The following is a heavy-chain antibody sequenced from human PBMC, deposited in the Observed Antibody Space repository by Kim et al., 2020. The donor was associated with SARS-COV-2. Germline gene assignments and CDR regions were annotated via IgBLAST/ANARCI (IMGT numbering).Heavy chain of an antibody. V-gene: IGHV3-7*03. D-gene: IGHD7-27*01. CDR3: ARANWGSGDY. Sequence: GGSLRLSCVASGFIFTNYWMSWVRQAPGKGLEWVANLSQDGNTKFHVDSMKGRFTISRDNAKNSVFLQMNSLRDEDTAVYYCARANWGSGDYWGQGTLVIVSS. J-gene: IGHJ4*02. CDR1: GFIFTNYW. CDR2: LSQDGNTK.